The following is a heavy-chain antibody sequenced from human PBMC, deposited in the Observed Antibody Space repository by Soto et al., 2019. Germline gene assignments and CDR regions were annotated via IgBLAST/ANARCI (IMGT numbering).Heavy chain of an antibody. J-gene: IGHJ6*02. Sequence: EVQLLESGGGLVRPGGSLRLSCAASGFTFSSYAMSWVRQAPGKGLEWVSAISGGGSDTFYADSVKGRFTISRDNSKNTLYLQMNSLRAEDTAVYYCAKDTHYYDILTGYYGGYYYGMDVWGQGTTVTVSS. V-gene: IGHV3-23*01. CDR1: GFTFSSYA. CDR3: AKDTHYYDILTGYYGGYYYGMDV. CDR2: ISGGGSDT. D-gene: IGHD3-9*01.